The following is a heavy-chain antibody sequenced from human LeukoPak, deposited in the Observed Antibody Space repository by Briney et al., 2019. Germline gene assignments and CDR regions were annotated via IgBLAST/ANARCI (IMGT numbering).Heavy chain of an antibody. D-gene: IGHD3-10*01. CDR3: ARDGVWFGELSGFDY. V-gene: IGHV3-74*01. Sequence: GGSLRLSCAASGFTFSSYWMHWVRQAPGKGLVWVSRINTDGSSTRYADSVKGRFTISRDNAKNTLYLQMNSLRAEDTAVYYCARDGVWFGELSGFDYWGQGTLVTVSS. CDR1: GFTFSSYW. J-gene: IGHJ4*02. CDR2: INTDGSST.